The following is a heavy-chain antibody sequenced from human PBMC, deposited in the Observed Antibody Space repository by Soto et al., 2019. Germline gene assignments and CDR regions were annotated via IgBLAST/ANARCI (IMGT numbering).Heavy chain of an antibody. D-gene: IGHD5-12*01. V-gene: IGHV4-61*08. CDR3: ARDLGGSSGYEGFDM. J-gene: IGHJ3*02. Sequence: XLTMSLTCTVSACSISRWDYYWTWLPQPPGKGLEWVVYVFYSGSAMYNHSVRCRVTISTDTAKNKFYHEFTSVTPADTAVYYCARDLGGSSGYEGFDMWGQGTMVTVSS. CDR2: VFYSGSA. CDR1: ACSISRWDYY.